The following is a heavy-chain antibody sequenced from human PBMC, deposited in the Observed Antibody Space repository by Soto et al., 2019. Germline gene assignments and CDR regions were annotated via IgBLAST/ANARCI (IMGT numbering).Heavy chain of an antibody. J-gene: IGHJ4*02. CDR3: ARSLRGSYHLFDY. V-gene: IGHV4-39*01. D-gene: IGHD1-26*01. Sequence: PETLSHTYTVSGVSIYRSRYYCGWIRQPPGKGLESIGNIYYSGSTYYNPSLTSRVTISVDTSKNQFSLKLSSVTAADTAVYYCARSLRGSYHLFDYWDPGSRVIVSA. CDR1: GVSIYRSRYY. CDR2: IYYSGST.